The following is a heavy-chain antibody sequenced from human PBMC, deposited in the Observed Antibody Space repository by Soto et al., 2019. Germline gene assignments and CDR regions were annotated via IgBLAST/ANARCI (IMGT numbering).Heavy chain of an antibody. CDR1: GGSISSSSYY. CDR3: ARQPYYDSSGFSS. V-gene: IGHV4-39*01. CDR2: IYYSGST. D-gene: IGHD3-22*01. J-gene: IGHJ4*02. Sequence: ETLSLTCPVSGGSISSSSYYWGWIRQPPGKGLEWIGSIYYSGSTYYNPSLKSRVTISVDTSKNQFSLKLSSVTAADTAVYYCARQPYYDSSGFSSWGQGTLVTVYS.